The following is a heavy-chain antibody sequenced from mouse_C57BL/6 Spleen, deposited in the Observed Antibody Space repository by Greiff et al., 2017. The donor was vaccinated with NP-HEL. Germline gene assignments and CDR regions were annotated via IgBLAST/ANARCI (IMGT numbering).Heavy chain of an antibody. Sequence: EVQVVESGGDLVKPGGSLKLSCAASGFTFSSYGMSWVRQTPDKRLEWVATISSGGSYTYYPDSVKGRFTISRDNAKNTLYLQMSSLKSEDTAMYYCARSSIYYGNYDYWGQGTTLTVSS. D-gene: IGHD2-1*01. CDR3: ARSSIYYGNYDY. CDR2: ISSGGSYT. V-gene: IGHV5-6*01. J-gene: IGHJ2*01. CDR1: GFTFSSYG.